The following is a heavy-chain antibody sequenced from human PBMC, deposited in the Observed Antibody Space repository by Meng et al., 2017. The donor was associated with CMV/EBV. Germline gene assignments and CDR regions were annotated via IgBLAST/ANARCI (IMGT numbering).Heavy chain of an antibody. CDR1: GFTFSDYY. CDR3: ARDLSGYDYKVDY. V-gene: IGHV3-11*01. CDR2: ISNSGRTI. J-gene: IGHJ4*02. D-gene: IGHD5-12*01. Sequence: GGSLRLSCAASGFTFSDYYMSWIRQAPGNGLEWVSYISNSGRTIYYADSVKGRFTISRDNAKTSLYLQMNSLRVEDTAVYYCARDLSGYDYKVDYWGQGTLVTVSS.